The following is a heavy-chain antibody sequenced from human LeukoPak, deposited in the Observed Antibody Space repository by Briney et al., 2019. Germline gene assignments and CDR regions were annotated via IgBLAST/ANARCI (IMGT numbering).Heavy chain of an antibody. D-gene: IGHD3-9*01. CDR2: ISSSSSYI. CDR3: TRELMDYDISTGLHHYYMDV. CDR1: GFTFGSYN. V-gene: IGHV3-21*01. J-gene: IGHJ6*02. Sequence: GGSLRLSCAASGFTFGSYNMNWVRQAPGKGLEWVSSISSSSSYIYYADSVKGRFTISRDNAKNTLYLQMNTLRVEDTVVYYCTRELMDYDISTGLHHYYMDVWGQGTTVTVS.